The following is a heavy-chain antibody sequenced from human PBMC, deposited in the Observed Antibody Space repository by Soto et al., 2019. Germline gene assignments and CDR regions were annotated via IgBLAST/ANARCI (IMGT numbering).Heavy chain of an antibody. CDR2: IYWDDDK. V-gene: IGHV2-5*02. CDR3: ARRVVIRGMEV. D-gene: IGHD2-21*01. Sequence: QITLKESGPTLVKPTQTLTLTCTFSGFSLSTTGVGVGWIRQPPGKALEWLVLIYWDDDKPYSPSLKSRLTITKDHSKAQVVLRMTSMYPVDTATYYCARRVVIRGMEVWGQGTTVTVSS. CDR1: GFSLSTTGVG. J-gene: IGHJ6*02.